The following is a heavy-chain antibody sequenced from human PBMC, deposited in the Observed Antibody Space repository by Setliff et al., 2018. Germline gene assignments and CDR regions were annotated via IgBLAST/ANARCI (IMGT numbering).Heavy chain of an antibody. V-gene: IGHV1-46*03. CDR2: INPSSGTT. CDR1: GYTFTSYY. D-gene: IGHD3-22*01. CDR3: AREGPSMVTAPGRSGYVD. Sequence: ASVKVSCKASGYTFTSYYIHWVRQAPGQGLEWMGIINPSSGTTSYAQKFQGRVTMTRDTSTSTVYMELSSLRSEDTAVYYCAREGPSMVTAPGRSGYVDWGQGTLVTVPQ. J-gene: IGHJ4*02.